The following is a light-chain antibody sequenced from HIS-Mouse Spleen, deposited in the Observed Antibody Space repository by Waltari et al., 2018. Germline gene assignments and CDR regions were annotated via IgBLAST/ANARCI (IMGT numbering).Light chain of an antibody. CDR2: GAS. CDR1: QSVSSSY. J-gene: IGKJ2*01. Sequence: EIVLTQSPGTLSLSPVERATLSSRASQSVSSSYLAWYQQKPGQAPRLLIYGASSRATGIPDRFSGSGSGTDFTLTISRLEPEDFAVYYCQQYGSSPPYTFGQGTKLEIK. CDR3: QQYGSSPPYT. V-gene: IGKV3-20*01.